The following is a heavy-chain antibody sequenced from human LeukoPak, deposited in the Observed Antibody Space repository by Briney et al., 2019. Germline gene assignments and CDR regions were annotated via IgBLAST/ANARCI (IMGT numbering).Heavy chain of an antibody. J-gene: IGHJ6*03. CDR1: GGSISSYY. Sequence: SETLSLTCTVSGGSISSYYWSWIRQPAGKGLEWIGRIYTSGSTNYNPSLKSRVTMSVDTSKNQFSLKLSSVTAADTAVYYCAREGSGWFYYYYMDVWGKGTTVTVSS. V-gene: IGHV4-4*07. D-gene: IGHD6-19*01. CDR2: IYTSGST. CDR3: AREGSGWFYYYYMDV.